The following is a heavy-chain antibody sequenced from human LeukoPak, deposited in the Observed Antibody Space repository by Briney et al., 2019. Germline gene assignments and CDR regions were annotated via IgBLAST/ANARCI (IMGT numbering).Heavy chain of an antibody. V-gene: IGHV4-59*08. CDR2: IYYSGST. CDR3: ARYGSGSYSFGMDV. D-gene: IGHD3-10*01. J-gene: IGHJ6*02. CDR1: GGSISSYY. Sequence: KPSETLSLTCTISGGSISSYYWSWIRQPPGKGLEWIGYIYYSGSTKYNPSLKSRVTISVDTSKNQFSLKLSSVTAADTAVCYCARYGSGSYSFGMDVWGQGTTVTVSS.